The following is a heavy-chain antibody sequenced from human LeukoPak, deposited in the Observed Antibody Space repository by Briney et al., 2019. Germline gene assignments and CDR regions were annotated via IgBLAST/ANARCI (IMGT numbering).Heavy chain of an antibody. CDR1: GYTLTELS. V-gene: IGHV1-24*01. Sequence: GASVKVSCKVSGYTLTELSMHWVRQAPGKGLEWMGGFDPEDGETIYAQKFQGRVTMTEDTSTDTAYMELSSLRSEDTAVYYCARACRRDGYKINEGYFDYWGQGTLVTVSS. CDR2: FDPEDGET. CDR3: ARACRRDGYKINEGYFDY. D-gene: IGHD5-24*01. J-gene: IGHJ4*02.